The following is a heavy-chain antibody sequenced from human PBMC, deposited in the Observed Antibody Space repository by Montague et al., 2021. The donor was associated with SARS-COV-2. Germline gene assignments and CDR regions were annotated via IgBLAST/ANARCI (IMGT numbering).Heavy chain of an antibody. CDR2: IYRSGYT. CDR1: SDSISISSSLSY. D-gene: IGHD6-13*01. J-gene: IGHJ3*02. Sequence: SETLSLTCTVSSDSISISSSLSYWGWIRQPPGKGLEWIGSIYRSGYTFYSPSLKSRITMSVDTSKNQFSLELASVTAADTAVYYCARRGYSNSRLDDAFDIWGQGTMVIVSS. V-gene: IGHV4-39*01. CDR3: ARRGYSNSRLDDAFDI.